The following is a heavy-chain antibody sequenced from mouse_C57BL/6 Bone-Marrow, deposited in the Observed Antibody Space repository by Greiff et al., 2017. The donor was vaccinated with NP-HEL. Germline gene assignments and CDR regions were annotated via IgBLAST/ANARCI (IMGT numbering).Heavy chain of an antibody. V-gene: IGHV1-18*01. Sequence: VQLQQSGPELVKPGASVKIPCKASGYTFTDYNMDWVKQSHGKSLEWIGDINPNNGGTIYNQKFKGKATLTVDKSSSTAYMELRSLTSEDTAVYYCARKLRYQVLYWYFDVWGTGTTVTVSS. D-gene: IGHD1-1*01. CDR1: GYTFTDYN. CDR3: ARKLRYQVLYWYFDV. CDR2: INPNNGGT. J-gene: IGHJ1*03.